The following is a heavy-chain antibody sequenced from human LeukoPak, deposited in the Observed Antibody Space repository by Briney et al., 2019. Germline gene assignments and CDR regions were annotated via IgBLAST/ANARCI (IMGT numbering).Heavy chain of an antibody. CDR2: ISYDGSNK. V-gene: IGHV3-30*04. J-gene: IGHJ4*02. CDR3: ARDSGFSGTQRGEY. CDR1: GFTFSSYT. D-gene: IGHD3/OR15-3a*01. Sequence: GGSLRLSCAASGFTFSSYTMHWVRQARGKGLEWVAVISYDGSNKYYADFVKGRFTISRDNSKNTLYLQMNSLRAEDTAVYYCARDSGFSGTQRGEYWGQGTLVTVSS.